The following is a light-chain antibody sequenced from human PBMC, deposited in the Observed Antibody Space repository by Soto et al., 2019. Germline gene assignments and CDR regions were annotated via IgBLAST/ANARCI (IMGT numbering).Light chain of an antibody. V-gene: IGKV1-33*01. Sequence: DIQMTQSPSSLSASVGDRVTITCQASQDISNYLNCYQQKPGKAPKLLIYDASNLETGVPSRFSGSVSGTDFTFTISGLQPEDTATYYCQQYENPLLTFGGGTKVEIK. CDR2: DAS. J-gene: IGKJ4*01. CDR3: QQYENPLLT. CDR1: QDISNY.